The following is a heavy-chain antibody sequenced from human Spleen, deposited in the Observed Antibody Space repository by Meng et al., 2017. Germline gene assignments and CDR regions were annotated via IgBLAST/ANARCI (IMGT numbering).Heavy chain of an antibody. Sequence: QVHLVESGGGVVQPGRSLRLSCAASGFTFSSYPMHWVRQAPGKGLDWVAVISYDGSNKYYADSVKGRFTISRDNSKNTLSLQMNSLRAEDTAVYYCARDREGAFDYWGQGTLVTVSS. CDR1: GFTFSSYP. CDR2: ISYDGSNK. V-gene: IGHV3-30-3*01. CDR3: ARDREGAFDY. D-gene: IGHD1-26*01. J-gene: IGHJ4*02.